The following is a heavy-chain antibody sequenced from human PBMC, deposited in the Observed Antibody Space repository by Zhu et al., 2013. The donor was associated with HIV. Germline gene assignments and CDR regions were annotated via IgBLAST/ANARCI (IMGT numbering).Heavy chain of an antibody. Sequence: VQLVESGGGLVQPGGSLRLSCVASGFAFSGSPIHWVRQTSGKGLEWVGRIRNRANNYATKYAPSLKGRFTISRDDSKNTAYLQLDSLKTEDTAVYYCSSSDYGDYWGQGTLVTVSS. V-gene: IGHV3-73*02. CDR2: IRNRANNYAT. CDR3: SSSDYGDY. D-gene: IGHD4-17*01. CDR1: GFAFSGSP. J-gene: IGHJ4*02.